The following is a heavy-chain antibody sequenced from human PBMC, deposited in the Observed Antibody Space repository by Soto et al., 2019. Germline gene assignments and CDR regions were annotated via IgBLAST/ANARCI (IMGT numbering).Heavy chain of an antibody. D-gene: IGHD5-12*01. J-gene: IGHJ5*02. V-gene: IGHV2-26*01. CDR2: IFSNDEK. Sequence: QVTLKESGPVLVNPTETLKLTCTVSGFSLSNARMGVSWIRQPPGKALEWLAHIFSNDEKSYSTSLKSRLTISKDTSKSQVVLTMTNMDPVDTATYYCARIGPSSYDPYNWFDPRGQGTLVTVSS. CDR1: GFSLSNARMG. CDR3: ARIGPSSYDPYNWFDP.